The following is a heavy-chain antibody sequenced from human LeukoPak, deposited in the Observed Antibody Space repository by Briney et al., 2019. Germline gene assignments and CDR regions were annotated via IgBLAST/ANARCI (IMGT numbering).Heavy chain of an antibody. CDR3: ANIIRKYTSGYYYFDY. D-gene: IGHD6-25*01. CDR1: GFTVSSNF. V-gene: IGHV3-30-3*01. CDR2: ISFDGNNE. Sequence: GGSLRLSCAASGFTVSSNFMSWVRQAPGKGLEWVADISFDGNNEHYADSVKGRFIISRDNSKNTLYLQMNSLRAEDTAVYYCANIIRKYTSGYYYFDYWGQGTLVTVSS. J-gene: IGHJ4*02.